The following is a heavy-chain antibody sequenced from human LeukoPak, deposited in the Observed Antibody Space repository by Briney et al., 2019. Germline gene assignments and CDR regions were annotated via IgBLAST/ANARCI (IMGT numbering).Heavy chain of an antibody. D-gene: IGHD5-12*01. J-gene: IGHJ4*02. Sequence: GGSLRLSCAASGFTLSSNYMTWVRQAPGKGLEWVSLMNSGDFTYYADSVKGRFTISRDNSKNTLYLQMNNLRAEDTAVYYCATDVGYSGCKNWGQGTQVTVSS. CDR1: GFTLSSNY. CDR3: ATDVGYSGCKN. V-gene: IGHV3-66*01. CDR2: MNSGDFT.